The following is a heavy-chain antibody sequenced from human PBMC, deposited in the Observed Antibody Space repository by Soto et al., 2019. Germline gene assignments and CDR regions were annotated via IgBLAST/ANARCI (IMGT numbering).Heavy chain of an antibody. CDR2: INAGNGNT. D-gene: IGHD6-19*01. V-gene: IGHV1-3*01. CDR3: ARVRSSGWYPSDAFDI. CDR1: GYTFTSYA. J-gene: IGHJ3*02. Sequence: QVQLVQSGAEVKKPGASVKVSCKASGYTFTSYAMHWVRQAPGQRLEWMGWINAGNGNTKYSQKFQGRVTVTRDTAESTATMELSSRRSEDTAVYYCARVRSSGWYPSDAFDIWGQGTMVTVSS.